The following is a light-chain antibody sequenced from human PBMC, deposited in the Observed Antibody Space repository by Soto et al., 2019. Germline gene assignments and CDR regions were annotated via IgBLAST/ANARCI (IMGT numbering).Light chain of an antibody. CDR1: SSDVGAYNY. Sequence: QSALTQPASVSGSLGQSITISCTGTSSDVGAYNYVSWYQQHPDKAPKLLIFEVTNRPSGVSGRFSGSKSGITASLSISGLQPEHEAVYYCTSYSSSSPVLFGGGTKVTVL. CDR3: TSYSSSSPVL. CDR2: EVT. V-gene: IGLV2-14*01. J-gene: IGLJ2*01.